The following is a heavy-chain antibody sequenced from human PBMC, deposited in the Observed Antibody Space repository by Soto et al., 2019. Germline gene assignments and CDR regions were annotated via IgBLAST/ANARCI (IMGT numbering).Heavy chain of an antibody. V-gene: IGHV3-13*01. J-gene: IGHJ4*02. Sequence: PGGSLRLSCAASGFTFSSYDMHWVRQATGKGLEWVSAIGTAGDTYYPGSVKGRFTISRENAKNSLYLQMNSLRAGDTAVYYCARGRRLYSSSWSYFDYWGQGTLVTVSS. CDR1: GFTFSSYD. D-gene: IGHD6-13*01. CDR2: IGTAGDT. CDR3: ARGRRLYSSSWSYFDY.